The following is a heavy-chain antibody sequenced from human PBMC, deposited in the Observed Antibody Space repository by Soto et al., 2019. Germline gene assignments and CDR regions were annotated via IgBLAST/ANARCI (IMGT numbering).Heavy chain of an antibody. CDR3: ARGGAMGVDY. V-gene: IGHV3-74*01. CDR2: IYFDGITT. D-gene: IGHD1-26*01. Sequence: GGSLRLSCTASGFTFNTHWKHWVRQAPGEGLVWVSRIYFDGITTNYADSVKGRLTVSRDNAKNTVYLHVNTLRDEDTAVYYCARGGAMGVDYWGQGTMVTVYS. CDR1: GFTFNTHW. J-gene: IGHJ4*02.